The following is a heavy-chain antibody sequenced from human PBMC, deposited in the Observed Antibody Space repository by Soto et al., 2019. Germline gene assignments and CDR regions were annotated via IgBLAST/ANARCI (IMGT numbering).Heavy chain of an antibody. CDR1: GYSFTSYW. Sequence: PGESLKISCKGSGYSFTSYWIGWVRQMPGKGLEWMGIIYPGDSDTRYSPSSQGQVTISADKSISTAYLQWSSLKASDTAMYYCARPRVSSSSRPDVFDIWGQGTMVIVSS. CDR2: IYPGDSDT. CDR3: ARPRVSSSSRPDVFDI. D-gene: IGHD6-6*01. J-gene: IGHJ3*02. V-gene: IGHV5-51*01.